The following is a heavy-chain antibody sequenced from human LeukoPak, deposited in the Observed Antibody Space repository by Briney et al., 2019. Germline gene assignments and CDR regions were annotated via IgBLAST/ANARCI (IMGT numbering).Heavy chain of an antibody. CDR3: ARDCEDTAMVTRDNWFDP. D-gene: IGHD5-18*01. Sequence: GASVKVSCKASGYTFTGYYMHWVRQAPGQGLEWMGWINPNSGGTNYAQKFQGRVTMTRDTSISTAYMELSRLGSDDTAMYYCARDCEDTAMVTRDNWFDPWSQGTLVTVSS. V-gene: IGHV1-2*02. CDR1: GYTFTGYY. J-gene: IGHJ5*02. CDR2: INPNSGGT.